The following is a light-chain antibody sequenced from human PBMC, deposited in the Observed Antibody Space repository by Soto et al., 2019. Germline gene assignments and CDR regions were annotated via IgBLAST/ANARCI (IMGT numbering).Light chain of an antibody. CDR3: ETWDSSPRAVV. CDR1: SSNIGNNY. V-gene: IGLV1-51*02. Sequence: QSVLTQPPSVSAAPGQKVTISCSGSSSNIGNNYVSWYQQLPGTAPKLLIYENNKRPSGIPDRFSGSKSGTSATLGITGLQTGDEADYYCETWDSSPRAVVFGGGTKVTVL. J-gene: IGLJ2*01. CDR2: ENN.